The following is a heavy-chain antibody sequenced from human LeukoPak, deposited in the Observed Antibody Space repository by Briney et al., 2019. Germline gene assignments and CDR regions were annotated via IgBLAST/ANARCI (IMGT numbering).Heavy chain of an antibody. CDR3: AREGCSSTSCPQKFYYYYYYMDV. J-gene: IGHJ6*03. D-gene: IGHD2-2*01. Sequence: ASVKASCKASGYTFTSYGISWVRQAPGQGLEWMGWISAYNGNTNYAQKLQGRVTMTTDTSTSTAYMELRSLRSDDTAVYYCAREGCSSTSCPQKFYYYYYYMDVWGKGTTVTVSS. CDR2: ISAYNGNT. V-gene: IGHV1-18*01. CDR1: GYTFTSYG.